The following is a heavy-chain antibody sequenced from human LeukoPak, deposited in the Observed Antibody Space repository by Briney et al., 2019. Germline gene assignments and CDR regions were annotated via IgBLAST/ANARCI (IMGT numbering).Heavy chain of an antibody. CDR1: GGSFSGYY. J-gene: IGHJ5*02. CDR3: ARGLWVAAAGTRSGCWFDP. CDR2: INHSGST. D-gene: IGHD6-13*01. Sequence: PSETLSLTCAVYGGSFSGYYWSWIRQPPGKGLEWIGEINHSGSTNYNPSLKSRVTISVDTSKNQFSLKLSSVTAADTAVYYCARGLWVAAAGTRSGCWFDPWGQGTLVTVSS. V-gene: IGHV4-34*01.